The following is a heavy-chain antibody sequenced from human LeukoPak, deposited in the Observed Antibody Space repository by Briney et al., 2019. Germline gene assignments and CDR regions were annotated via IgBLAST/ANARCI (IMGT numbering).Heavy chain of an antibody. V-gene: IGHV4-34*01. CDR3: ARQQQWLVRNDY. Sequence: PSETLSLTCAVYGGSFSGYYWSWIRQPPGKGLEWIGEINHSGSTNYNPSLKSRVTISVDTSKNQFSLKLSSVTAADTAVYYCARQQQWLVRNDYWGQGTLVTVSS. J-gene: IGHJ4*02. CDR1: GGSFSGYY. D-gene: IGHD6-19*01. CDR2: INHSGST.